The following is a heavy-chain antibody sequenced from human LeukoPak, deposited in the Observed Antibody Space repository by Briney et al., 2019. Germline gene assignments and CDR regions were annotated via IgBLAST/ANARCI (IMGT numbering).Heavy chain of an antibody. CDR2: IYYSGST. CDR1: GGSISSYY. Sequence: SETLSLTCTVSGGSISSYYWSWIRQPPGKGLENIGYIYYSGSTNYNPSLKSRVTISVDTSKNQFSLKLSSVTAADMAVYYCARLVRTYYYDSSGYYWDYWGQGTLVTVSS. D-gene: IGHD3-22*01. CDR3: ARLVRTYYYDSSGYYWDY. J-gene: IGHJ4*02. V-gene: IGHV4-59*08.